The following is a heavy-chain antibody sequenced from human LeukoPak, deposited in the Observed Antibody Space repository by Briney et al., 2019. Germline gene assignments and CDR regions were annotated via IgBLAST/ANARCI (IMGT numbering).Heavy chain of an antibody. D-gene: IGHD5-12*01. CDR3: ARAHPPYDSDYYYGMDV. V-gene: IGHV1-8*01. Sequence: ASVKVSCKASGYTFTSYDINWVRQATGQGLEWMGWMNPNSGNTGYAQKFQGRVTMTRNTSISTAYMELNSLRSEDTAVYYCARAHPPYDSDYYYGMDVWGQGTTVTVSS. CDR2: MNPNSGNT. J-gene: IGHJ6*02. CDR1: GYTFTSYD.